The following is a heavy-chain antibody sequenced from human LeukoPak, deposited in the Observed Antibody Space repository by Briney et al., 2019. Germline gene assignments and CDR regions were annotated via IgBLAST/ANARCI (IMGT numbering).Heavy chain of an antibody. D-gene: IGHD3-10*01. V-gene: IGHV1-18*01. J-gene: IGHJ3*02. CDR3: ARDPSYYGSGGYYSNDGFDI. Sequence: ASVKVSCKASGYTFTTYGISWVRQAPGQGLEWMGWISTYNGNTKYAQKLQGRVTMTTDTSTSTAYMELRSLRSDDTAVYYCARDPSYYGSGGYYSNDGFDIRGQGTMVTVSS. CDR2: ISTYNGNT. CDR1: GYTFTTYG.